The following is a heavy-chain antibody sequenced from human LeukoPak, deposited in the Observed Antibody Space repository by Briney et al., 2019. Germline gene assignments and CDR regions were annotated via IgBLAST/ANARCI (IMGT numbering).Heavy chain of an antibody. D-gene: IGHD2-2*01. V-gene: IGHV4-4*02. CDR2: IYHSGST. Sequence: PSETLSLTCAVSGGSISSSNWWSWVRQPPGKGLEWIGEIYHSGSTNYNPSLKSRVTISVDTSKNQFSLKLSSVTAADTAVYYCARGRTFGSSVVVSAAMPPRPISYWYFDLWGRGTLVTVSS. CDR1: GGSISSSNW. CDR3: ARGRTFGSSVVVSAAMPPRPISYWYFDL. J-gene: IGHJ2*01.